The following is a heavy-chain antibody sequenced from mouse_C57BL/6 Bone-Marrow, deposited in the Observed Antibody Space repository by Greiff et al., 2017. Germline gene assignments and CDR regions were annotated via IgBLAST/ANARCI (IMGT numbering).Heavy chain of an antibody. Sequence: VQLQHSGAELVKPGASVKLSCKASGYTFTEYTIHWVKQRSGQGLGWIGWFYPGSGSRKYNEKVKDKGTLTADKSSSTVYMELSRLTSEDAAVYFCARHEERWLTSWFAYWGQGTLVTVSA. J-gene: IGHJ3*01. D-gene: IGHD1-1*02. CDR3: ARHEERWLTSWFAY. CDR1: GYTFTEYT. CDR2: FYPGSGSR. V-gene: IGHV1-62-2*01.